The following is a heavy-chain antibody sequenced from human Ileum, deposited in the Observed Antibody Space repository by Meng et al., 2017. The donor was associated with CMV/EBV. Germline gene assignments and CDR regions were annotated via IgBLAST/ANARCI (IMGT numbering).Heavy chain of an antibody. J-gene: IGHJ3*01. CDR3: ARNCRERARLNNECADV. D-gene: IGHD1-1*01. Sequence: GESLKISCAASGFTFSDYALQWVRQAPGKGLEWVATIPSDGSVIHDSSSVRGRFIISRDNSKNALFLQKSRLKTEDTALYYCARNCRERARLNNECADVWGRGTMVTVSS. V-gene: IGHV3-30*04. CDR2: IPSDGSVI. CDR1: GFTFSDYA.